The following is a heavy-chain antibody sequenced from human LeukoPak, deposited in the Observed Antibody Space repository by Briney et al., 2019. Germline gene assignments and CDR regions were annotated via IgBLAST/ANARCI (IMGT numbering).Heavy chain of an antibody. Sequence: ASVKVSCKASGYTFTSYGISWVRQAPGQGLEWMGWISAYNGNTNYAQKLQGRVTMTTDTSTSTAYMELRSLRSDDTAVCYCARDTIFGVVLGDAFDIWGQGTMVTVSS. CDR1: GYTFTSYG. CDR2: ISAYNGNT. V-gene: IGHV1-18*01. J-gene: IGHJ3*02. CDR3: ARDTIFGVVLGDAFDI. D-gene: IGHD3-3*01.